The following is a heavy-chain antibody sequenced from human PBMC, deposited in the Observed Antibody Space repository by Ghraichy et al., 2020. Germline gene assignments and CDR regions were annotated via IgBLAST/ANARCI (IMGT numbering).Heavy chain of an antibody. CDR2: ISYDGNNK. D-gene: IGHD2-15*01. Sequence: RGSLRLSCAASGFNFNNYAMHWVRQAPGKGLEWVALISYDGNNKYDADPVKGRFTISRDNSTNTLYLQMNSLRVEDTAIYYCARGLGRNSWSFGYWGQGILVTVSS. V-gene: IGHV3-30*04. CDR3: ARGLGRNSWSFGY. CDR1: GFNFNNYA. J-gene: IGHJ4*02.